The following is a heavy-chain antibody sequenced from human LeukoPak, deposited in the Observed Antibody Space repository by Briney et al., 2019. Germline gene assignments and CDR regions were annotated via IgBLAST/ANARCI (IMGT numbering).Heavy chain of an antibody. CDR1: GGSISSYY. D-gene: IGHD2-15*01. CDR3: ASGNSVVVAVTPWYSDY. Sequence: PSETLSLTCTVSGGSISSYYWSWIRQPPGKGLEWIGYIYYSGSTNYNPSLKSRVTISVDTSKNQFSLKLSSVTAADTAVYYCASGNSVVVAVTPWYSDYWGQGTLVTVSS. V-gene: IGHV4-59*08. CDR2: IYYSGST. J-gene: IGHJ4*02.